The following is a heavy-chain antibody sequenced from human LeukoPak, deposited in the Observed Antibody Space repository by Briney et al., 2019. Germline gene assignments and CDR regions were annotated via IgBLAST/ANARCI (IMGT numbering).Heavy chain of an antibody. CDR1: GYTFTSYY. CDR2: INPSGGST. V-gene: IGHV1-46*01. J-gene: IGHJ4*02. Sequence: GASVKVSCKASGYTFTSYYMHWVRQAPGQGLEWMGIINPSGGSTSYAQKFQGRVTITADESTSTAYMELSSLRSEDTAVYYCARVVPSGSYDAYFDYWGQGTLVTVSS. CDR3: ARVVPSGSYDAYFDY. D-gene: IGHD1-26*01.